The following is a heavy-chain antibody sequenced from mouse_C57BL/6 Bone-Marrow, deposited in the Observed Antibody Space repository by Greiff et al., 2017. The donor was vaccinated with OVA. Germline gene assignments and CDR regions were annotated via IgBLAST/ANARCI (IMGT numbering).Heavy chain of an antibody. CDR3: ARGGFITTVE. CDR2: IDPSDSET. CDR1: GYTFTSYW. D-gene: IGHD1-1*01. Sequence: QVQLQQPGAELVRPGSSLKLSCKASGYTFTSYWMHWVKQRPIQGLEWIGNIDPSDSETHYNQKFKDKATLTVDKSSSTAYMQLSSLTSEDSAVYYCARGGFITTVEWGQGTTLTVSS. V-gene: IGHV1-52*01. J-gene: IGHJ2*01.